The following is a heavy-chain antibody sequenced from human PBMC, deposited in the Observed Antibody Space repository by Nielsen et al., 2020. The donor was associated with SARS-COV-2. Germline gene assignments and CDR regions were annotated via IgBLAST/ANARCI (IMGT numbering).Heavy chain of an antibody. CDR1: GYTFTSYD. Sequence: ASVKVSCKASGYTFTSYDINWVRQAAGQGPEWMGWLNVNTGNTGYEQKFQGRLTMTRDSSISTAYMELSSLRPDDTAVYYCAAARDYYGSGSYDYWGQGTLVTVSS. CDR2: LNVNTGNT. V-gene: IGHV1-8*01. J-gene: IGHJ4*02. D-gene: IGHD3-10*01. CDR3: AAARDYYGSGSYDY.